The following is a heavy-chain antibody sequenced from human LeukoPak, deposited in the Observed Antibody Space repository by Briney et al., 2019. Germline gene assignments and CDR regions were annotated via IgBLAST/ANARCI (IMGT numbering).Heavy chain of an antibody. CDR1: GFTFSNAW. CDR3: TTDYYCSTTSCYVD. Sequence: GGSLRLSCAASGFTFSNAWMSWVRQAPGKGLEWVGRIRSKTDGGTTDYPAPVKGRFIISRDDPRNTLYLQMNSLKTEDSAMYYCTTDYYCSTTSCYVDWGQGTVVTVSS. CDR2: IRSKTDGGTT. D-gene: IGHD2-2*01. J-gene: IGHJ4*02. V-gene: IGHV3-15*01.